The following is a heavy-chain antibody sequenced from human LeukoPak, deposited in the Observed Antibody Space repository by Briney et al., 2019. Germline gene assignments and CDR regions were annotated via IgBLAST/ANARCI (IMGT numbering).Heavy chain of an antibody. V-gene: IGHV3-48*04. D-gene: IGHD4/OR15-4a*01. CDR3: ARAGANSYWYFDL. CDR1: GFTFSNFS. Sequence: GGSLRLSCAASGFTFSNFSMNWVRQAPGKGLEWVSYISSRSSTIYYADSVKGRFTISRDNAKNSLYLQMNSLRAEDTAVYYCARAGANSYWYFDLWGPGTLVTVSS. J-gene: IGHJ2*01. CDR2: ISSRSSTI.